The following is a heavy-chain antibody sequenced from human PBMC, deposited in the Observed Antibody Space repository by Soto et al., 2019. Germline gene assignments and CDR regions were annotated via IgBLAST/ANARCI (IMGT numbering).Heavy chain of an antibody. J-gene: IGHJ3*02. CDR1: GGFVSSGSYY. Sequence: QVQLQQWGAGLLKPSETLSLTCAVYGGFVSSGSYYWSWILQPPGKGLEWIGEMSHSGGTHFNPSLKSRVTISVDTSKNQFSLKMSSVTAADTALYYCARVERGTVTTVVDAFDIWGPGTMVTVSS. D-gene: IGHD1-1*01. V-gene: IGHV4-34*01. CDR2: MSHSGGT. CDR3: ARVERGTVTTVVDAFDI.